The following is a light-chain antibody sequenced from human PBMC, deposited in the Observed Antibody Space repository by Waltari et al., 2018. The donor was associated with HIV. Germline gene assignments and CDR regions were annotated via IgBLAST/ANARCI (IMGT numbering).Light chain of an antibody. Sequence: QSALTQLASVSGSPGQSITISCTGTDTDHSDVSCYQHRACEAPKVIIFEVVKLPSGVYNRFAGTRSGNTASRTSSGLLAEDEADYFCTSYISSASPVFGGGTKVTVL. CDR3: TSYISSASPV. CDR2: EVV. V-gene: IGLV2-14*01. CDR1: DTDHSD. J-gene: IGLJ2*01.